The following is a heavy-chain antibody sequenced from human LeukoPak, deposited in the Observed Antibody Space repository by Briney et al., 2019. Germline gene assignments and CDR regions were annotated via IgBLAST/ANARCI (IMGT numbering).Heavy chain of an antibody. D-gene: IGHD4-23*01. CDR2: INHSGST. V-gene: IGHV4-34*01. Sequence: SETLSLTCAVYGGSFSGYYWSWIRQPPGKGLEWIGEINHSGSTYYNPSLKSRVTISVDTSKNQFSLKLSSVTAADTAVYYCARANYGGNSLDYWGQGTLVTVSS. CDR1: GGSFSGYY. J-gene: IGHJ4*02. CDR3: ARANYGGNSLDY.